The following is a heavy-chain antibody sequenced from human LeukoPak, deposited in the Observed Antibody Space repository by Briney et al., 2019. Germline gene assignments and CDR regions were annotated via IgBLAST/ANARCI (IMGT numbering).Heavy chain of an antibody. D-gene: IGHD1-26*01. CDR3: ARERIGGGTFDY. V-gene: IGHV1-18*01. CDR2: ISAYNGNT. CDR1: GYTFTSYG. Sequence: ASVKVSCKASGYTFTSYGLSWVRQAPGQGLEWMGWISAYNGNTNYAQKLQGRVTMTTDTSTSTAYMELRSLRSDDTAVYYCARERIGGGTFDYWGQGTLVTVSS. J-gene: IGHJ4*02.